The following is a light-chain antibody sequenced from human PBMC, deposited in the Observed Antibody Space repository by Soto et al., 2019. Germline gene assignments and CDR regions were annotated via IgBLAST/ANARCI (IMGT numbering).Light chain of an antibody. CDR1: SSNIGAGYD. CDR2: ANS. J-gene: IGLJ2*01. V-gene: IGLV1-40*01. Sequence: QSVLTQPPSVSGAPGQRVTISCTGSSSNIGAGYDVHWYQQLPGTAPKLLIYANSNRPSGVPYRVSGSKSGTSASLAITGLEAEDEADYYCQSYDNSLRVFGGGTKLTVL. CDR3: QSYDNSLRV.